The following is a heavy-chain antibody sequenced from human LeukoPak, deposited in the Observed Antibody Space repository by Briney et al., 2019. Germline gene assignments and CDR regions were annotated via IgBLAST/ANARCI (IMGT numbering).Heavy chain of an antibody. D-gene: IGHD5-12*01. CDR1: GYRLTSYY. CDR2: INPTSGTT. V-gene: IGHV1-46*01. Sequence: RASVKVSCKASGYRLTSYYMHWVRQAPGQGLEWMGIINPTSGTTSYAQKFQGRVTMTRDMSTSTVYMELSSLRSEDTAVYYCARLYSGYDYALAYWGQGTLVTVSS. J-gene: IGHJ4*02. CDR3: ARLYSGYDYALAY.